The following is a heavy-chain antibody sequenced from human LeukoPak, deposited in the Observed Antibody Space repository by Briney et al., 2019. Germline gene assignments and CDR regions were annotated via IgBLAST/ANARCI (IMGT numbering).Heavy chain of an antibody. CDR3: ASDSEYDAFDI. CDR2: IYSGGST. J-gene: IGHJ3*02. D-gene: IGHD3-10*01. Sequence: GGSLRLSCAASGFTVSSNYMSWVRQAPGKGLEWVSVIYSGGSTYYADSVKGRFTISRDNSKNTLCLQMNSLRAEDTAVYYCASDSEYDAFDIWGQGTMVTVSS. CDR1: GFTVSSNY. V-gene: IGHV3-53*01.